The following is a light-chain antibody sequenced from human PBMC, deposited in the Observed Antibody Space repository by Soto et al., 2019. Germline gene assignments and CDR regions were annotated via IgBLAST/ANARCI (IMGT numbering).Light chain of an antibody. V-gene: IGLV2-14*01. CDR3: SSWTSSSTVA. CDR2: EVS. J-gene: IGLJ2*01. Sequence: QSVLTQPASVSGSPGQSITISCTGTSGDVGGYNYVSWYQQHPGKAPKLIIYEVSNRPSGVSNRFSGSKSGNTASLTISGLQAEDDTDYYCSSWTSSSTVAFGGGTQLTVL. CDR1: SGDVGGYNY.